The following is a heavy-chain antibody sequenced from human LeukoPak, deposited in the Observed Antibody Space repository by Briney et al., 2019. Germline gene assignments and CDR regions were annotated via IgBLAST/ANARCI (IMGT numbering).Heavy chain of an antibody. Sequence: QSGGSLRLSCAASGFTFSSYAMSWVRQAPGKGLEWVSAISGGGGSTYYADSVKGRFTISRDNSKNTLYLQMNSLRAEDTAVYYCAKDDGITGTTDWFDPWGQGTLVTVSS. D-gene: IGHD1-7*01. V-gene: IGHV3-23*01. CDR3: AKDDGITGTTDWFDP. CDR1: GFTFSSYA. CDR2: ISGGGGST. J-gene: IGHJ5*02.